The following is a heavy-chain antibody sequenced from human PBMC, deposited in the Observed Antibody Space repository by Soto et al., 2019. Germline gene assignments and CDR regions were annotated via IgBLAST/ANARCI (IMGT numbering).Heavy chain of an antibody. CDR3: ARARLGDSYGSHYFDY. D-gene: IGHD5-18*01. J-gene: IGHJ4*02. CDR2: IYYSGST. V-gene: IGHV4-31*03. Sequence: SETLSLTCTVSGGSISSGGYYWSWIRQHPGKGLEWIGYIYYSGSTYYNPSLKSRVTISVDTSKNQFSLKLSSVTAADMAVYYCARARLGDSYGSHYFDYWGQGTLVTVSS. CDR1: GGSISSGGYY.